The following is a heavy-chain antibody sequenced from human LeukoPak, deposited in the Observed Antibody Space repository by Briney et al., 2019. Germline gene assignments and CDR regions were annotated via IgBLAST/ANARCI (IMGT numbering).Heavy chain of an antibody. Sequence: AGGSLRLSCAASGFTFSDYYMSWIRQAPGKGLEWASYISSSGNSTYYADSVKGRFTISRDNAKNSLYLQMNSLRAEDTAVYYCARDQRVRYYDSSGKFDYWGQGTLVTVSS. CDR2: ISSSGNST. CDR1: GFTFSDYY. D-gene: IGHD3-22*01. V-gene: IGHV3-11*01. J-gene: IGHJ4*02. CDR3: ARDQRVRYYDSSGKFDY.